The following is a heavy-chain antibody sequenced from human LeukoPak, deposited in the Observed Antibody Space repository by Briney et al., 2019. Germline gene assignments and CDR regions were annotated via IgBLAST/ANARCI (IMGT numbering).Heavy chain of an antibody. D-gene: IGHD3-10*01. CDR1: GFTFSSYS. J-gene: IGHJ5*02. Sequence: PGGSLRLSCAASGFTFSSYSMNWVRQAPGKGLEWVAVIWYDGSNKFYADSVKGRFTVSRDNSKNTLFLQMNSLRAEDTAVYYCARDPNLVRGVPNWFAPWGQGTLVTVSS. V-gene: IGHV3-33*08. CDR2: IWYDGSNK. CDR3: ARDPNLVRGVPNWFAP.